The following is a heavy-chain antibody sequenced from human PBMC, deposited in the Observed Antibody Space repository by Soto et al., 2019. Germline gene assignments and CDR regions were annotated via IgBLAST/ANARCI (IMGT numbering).Heavy chain of an antibody. J-gene: IGHJ4*02. CDR3: ARLNGYNYFDY. CDR2: ISGSASKT. D-gene: IGHD5-12*01. Sequence: GSLRLSCIDSNFSFTSYVMSWVRQAPGKGLEWISAISGSASKTYYADSVKGQVTISVDKSIGTAFLQWRSLRASDTAIYYCARLNGYNYFDYWGPGTVVTVPS. CDR1: NFSFTSYV. V-gene: IGHV3-23*01.